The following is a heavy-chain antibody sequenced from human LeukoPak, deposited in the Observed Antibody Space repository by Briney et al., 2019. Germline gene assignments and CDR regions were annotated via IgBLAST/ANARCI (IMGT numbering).Heavy chain of an antibody. D-gene: IGHD3-22*01. J-gene: IGHJ1*01. Sequence: GGSLRLSCAASGFTFSNAWMSWVRQAPGKGLEWVGRIKSKTDGGTTDYAAPVKGRFTISRDDSKNTLYLQMNSLKTEDTAVYYCTTRSYYYDSSGYSKIPFQHWGQGTLVTVSS. CDR1: GFTFSNAW. CDR3: TTRSYYYDSSGYSKIPFQH. V-gene: IGHV3-15*01. CDR2: IKSKTDGGTT.